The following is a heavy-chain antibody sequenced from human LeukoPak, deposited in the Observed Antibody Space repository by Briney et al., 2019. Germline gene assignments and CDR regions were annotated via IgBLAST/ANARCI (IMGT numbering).Heavy chain of an antibody. D-gene: IGHD3-10*01. V-gene: IGHV3-30*02. Sequence: PGGSLRLSCVASGFTFRSYGIHWVRQAPGKGLEWLAFIWYDEVTKNYADSVKGRFTISRDNSKNTLYVQMNSLRPDDTAVYYCAKSVGELLFSGAFDVWGQGTMVTVSS. CDR1: GFTFRSYG. CDR3: AKSVGELLFSGAFDV. J-gene: IGHJ3*01. CDR2: IWYDEVTK.